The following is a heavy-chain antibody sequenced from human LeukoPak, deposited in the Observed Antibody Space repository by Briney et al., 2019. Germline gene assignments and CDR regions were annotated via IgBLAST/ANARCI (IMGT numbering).Heavy chain of an antibody. J-gene: IGHJ5*02. D-gene: IGHD1-7*01. CDR1: GGSISSYY. CDR2: IYTSGST. V-gene: IGHV4-4*07. CDR3: ARSRYNWNYGWFDP. Sequence: PSETLSLTCTVSGGSISSYYWSWIRQPAGKGLEWIGRIYTSGSTNYNPSLKSRVTMSVDTSKNQFSLKLSSVTAADTAVYYCARSRYNWNYGWFDPWGQGTLVTVFS.